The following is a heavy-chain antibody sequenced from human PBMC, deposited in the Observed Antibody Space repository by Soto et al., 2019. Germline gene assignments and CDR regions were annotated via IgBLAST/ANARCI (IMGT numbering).Heavy chain of an antibody. J-gene: IGHJ4*02. V-gene: IGHV3-23*01. CDR1: GFTFSSYA. Sequence: EVQLLESGGGLVQPGGSLRLSCAASGFTFSSYAMSWVRQAPGKGLEWVSAISGSGGSTYYADSVKGRFTISRDNSKNTLYLQMNSLRADDTAVYYCAKSVVVVTAYLDYWGQGTLVTVSS. CDR2: ISGSGGST. CDR3: AKSVVVVTAYLDY. D-gene: IGHD2-21*02.